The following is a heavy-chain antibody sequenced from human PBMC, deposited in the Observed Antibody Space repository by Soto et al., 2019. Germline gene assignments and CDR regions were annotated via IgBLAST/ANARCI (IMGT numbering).Heavy chain of an antibody. CDR3: ARVRYRGYDGYYFDY. J-gene: IGHJ4*02. Sequence: QVQLVQSGAEVKKPGSSVKVSCKASGGTFSSYAISWVRQAPGQGLEWMGGIIPIFGTANYAQKFQGRVTITADESTSTAYMALSRLRSEDTAVYYCARVRYRGYDGYYFDYWGQGTLVTVSS. V-gene: IGHV1-69*01. CDR2: IIPIFGTA. CDR1: GGTFSSYA. D-gene: IGHD5-12*01.